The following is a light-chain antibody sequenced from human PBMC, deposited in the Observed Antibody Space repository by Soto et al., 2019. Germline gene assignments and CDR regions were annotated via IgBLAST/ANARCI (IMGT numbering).Light chain of an antibody. Sequence: QSALTQPASVSGSPGQSNTISCTGTSSDVGGYNYVSWYQQHPGKAPKLMIYDVSNRPSGVSNRFSGSKSGNTASLTISGLQADDEADYYCSSYSSTNTHVFGTGTKLTVL. CDR1: SSDVGGYNY. CDR3: SSYSSTNTHV. V-gene: IGLV2-14*03. J-gene: IGLJ1*01. CDR2: DVS.